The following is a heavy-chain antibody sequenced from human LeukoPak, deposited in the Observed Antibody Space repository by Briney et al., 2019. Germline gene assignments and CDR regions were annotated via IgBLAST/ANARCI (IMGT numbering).Heavy chain of an antibody. J-gene: IGHJ4*02. CDR2: INPNSGGT. CDR3: ARAKNDYGDYYFDY. CDR1: GYTFTGYY. D-gene: IGHD4-17*01. V-gene: IGHV1-2*02. Sequence: ASVKVSCKASGYTFTGYYMHWVRQAPGQGLEWMGWINPNSGGTNYAQKFQGRVTMTRDTSISTAYMELSRLRSDDTAVYYCARAKNDYGDYYFDYWGQGTLVTVSS.